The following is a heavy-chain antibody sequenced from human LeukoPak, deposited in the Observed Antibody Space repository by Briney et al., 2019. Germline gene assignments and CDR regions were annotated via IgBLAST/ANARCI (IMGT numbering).Heavy chain of an antibody. CDR3: ARQVDP. CDR2: TSTSGST. Sequence: SETLSLTCTVSGGSISSGNYFWTWIRQPAGKGLEWIGRTSTSGSTNYNPSLKSRVTISIDTSKNQFPLEMSSVTAADTAVYYCARQVDPWGQGTLVTVSS. J-gene: IGHJ5*02. CDR1: GGSISSGNYF. V-gene: IGHV4-61*02.